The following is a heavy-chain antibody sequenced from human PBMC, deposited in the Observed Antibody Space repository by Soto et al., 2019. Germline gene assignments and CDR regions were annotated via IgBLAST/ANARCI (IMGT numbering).Heavy chain of an antibody. J-gene: IGHJ6*02. D-gene: IGHD2-2*01. CDR2: IYYRGST. CDR3: ARDRCSSTSCYGPRYGNYYYGMDV. V-gene: IGHV4-31*03. CDR1: GGSISSGGYY. Sequence: QVQLQESGPGLVKPSQTLSLTCTVSGGSISSGGYYLSWIRQHPGKGLEWIGYIYYRGSTYYNPYLKSRVTVSVDTSQNQFSLKLSSVTAADTAVYYCARDRCSSTSCYGPRYGNYYYGMDVWGQGTTVTVSS.